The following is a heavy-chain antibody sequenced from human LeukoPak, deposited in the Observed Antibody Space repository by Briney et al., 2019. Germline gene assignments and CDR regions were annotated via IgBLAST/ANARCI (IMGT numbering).Heavy chain of an antibody. J-gene: IGHJ4*02. CDR1: GFTFSSYA. V-gene: IGHV3-23*01. Sequence: GGSLRLSRAAPGFTFSSYAMSWVRQAPGKGLEWVSAISGSGGSTYYADSVKGRFTISRDNSKNTLYLQMNSLRAEDTAVYYCAKVDCSGGSCYYPDYWGQGTLVTVSS. CDR3: AKVDCSGGSCYYPDY. CDR2: ISGSGGST. D-gene: IGHD2-15*01.